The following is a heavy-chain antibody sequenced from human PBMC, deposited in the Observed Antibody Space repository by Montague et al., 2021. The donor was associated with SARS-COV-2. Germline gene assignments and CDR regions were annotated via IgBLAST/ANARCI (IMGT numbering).Heavy chain of an antibody. CDR2: YYSGST. Sequence: SETLSLTCTVSGASINSRYWSWIRQPPGKGLEWIGYYYSGSTNYNPSLKSRVTISVDTSKNQFSLKLSSVTAADTAVYYCVVVPLGPRGRGFDYWGQGTLVTVSS. V-gene: IGHV4-59*04. CDR3: VVVPLGPRGRGFDY. D-gene: IGHD2-15*01. CDR1: GASINSRY. J-gene: IGHJ4*02.